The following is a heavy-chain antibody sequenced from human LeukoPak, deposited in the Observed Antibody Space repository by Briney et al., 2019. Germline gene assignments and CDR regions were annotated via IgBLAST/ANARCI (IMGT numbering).Heavy chain of an antibody. J-gene: IGHJ4*02. CDR2: ISGSGGST. CDR1: GFTFSSYG. D-gene: IGHD2-2*01. CDR3: AKDSLRTLPAASFGY. Sequence: GGSLRLSCAASGFTFSSYGMSWVRQAPGKGLEWVSTISGSGGSTYYADSVKGRFTISRDNSKNTLYLQMNSLRTEDTAVYYCAKDSLRTLPAASFGYWGQGTLVTVSS. V-gene: IGHV3-23*01.